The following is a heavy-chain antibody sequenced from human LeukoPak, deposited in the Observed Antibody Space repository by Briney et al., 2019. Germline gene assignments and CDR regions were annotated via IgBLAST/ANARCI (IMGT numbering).Heavy chain of an antibody. CDR1: GYTFTSYA. CDR3: ARGPGLGRGMDV. Sequence: GASVKVSCKASGYTFTSYAMHWVRQAPGQGLEWMGWINAGNGNTKYSQKFQGRVTITRDTSASTAYMELSSLRSEDTAVYYCARGPGLGRGMDVWGQGTTVTVSS. J-gene: IGHJ6*02. D-gene: IGHD3-22*01. CDR2: INAGNGNT. V-gene: IGHV1-3*01.